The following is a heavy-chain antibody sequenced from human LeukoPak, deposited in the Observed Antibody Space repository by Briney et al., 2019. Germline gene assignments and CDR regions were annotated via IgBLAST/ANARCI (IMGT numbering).Heavy chain of an antibody. CDR3: AKDLSVVGAHDSFDV. Sequence: GGSLRLSCAASGLIFSSYGMHCVRQAPGKGLVWLTVISYDGNTIYYADSVKGRFTISRDNSKNTLYLQMNSLRIEDTAVYFCAKDLSVVGAHDSFDVWGQGTMVTVSS. D-gene: IGHD1-26*01. CDR2: ISYDGNTI. CDR1: GLIFSSYG. J-gene: IGHJ3*01. V-gene: IGHV3-30*18.